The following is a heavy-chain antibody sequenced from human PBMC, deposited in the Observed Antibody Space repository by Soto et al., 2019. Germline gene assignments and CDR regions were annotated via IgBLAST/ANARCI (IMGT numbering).Heavy chain of an antibody. CDR2: INAGNGNT. Sequence: ASVKVSCKASGYTFTSYAMHWVRQAPGQRLEWMGWINAGNGNTKYSQKFQGRVTITRDTYASTAYMELSSLRSEDTAVYYCARVLIAVAGYYYYYMDVWGKGTTVTVSS. V-gene: IGHV1-3*01. CDR1: GYTFTSYA. CDR3: ARVLIAVAGYYYYYMDV. J-gene: IGHJ6*03. D-gene: IGHD6-19*01.